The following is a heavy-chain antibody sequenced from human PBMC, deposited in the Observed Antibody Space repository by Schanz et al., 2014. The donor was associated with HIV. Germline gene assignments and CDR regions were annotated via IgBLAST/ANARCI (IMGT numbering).Heavy chain of an antibody. CDR2: IIPIFGTA. J-gene: IGHJ6*02. CDR1: GGTFSSYA. Sequence: QVQLVQSGAEVKKPGSSVKVSCKASGGTFSSYAISWVRQAPGQGLERMGGIIPIFGTANYAQKFQGRVTITADESTSTAYMELSSLRSEDTAVYYCADAPVERGYYYYGMDVWGQGTTVTVSS. V-gene: IGHV1-69*01. D-gene: IGHD1-1*01. CDR3: ADAPVERGYYYYGMDV.